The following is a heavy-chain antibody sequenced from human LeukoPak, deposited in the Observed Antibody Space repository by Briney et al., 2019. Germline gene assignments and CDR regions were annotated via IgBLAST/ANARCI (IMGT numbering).Heavy chain of an antibody. CDR2: IYYSGST. CDR3: ARPTFSGYYSGPFDI. CDR1: GGSISFSDYY. V-gene: IGHV4-39*01. D-gene: IGHD3-22*01. J-gene: IGHJ3*02. Sequence: SETPSLTCTVAGGSISFSDYYWGWIRQPPGKGLEWIGTIYYSGSTYYNPSLKSRVTISVDTSQIQFSLKLGSVTAADTAVYFCARPTFSGYYSGPFDIWGQGTIVTVSS.